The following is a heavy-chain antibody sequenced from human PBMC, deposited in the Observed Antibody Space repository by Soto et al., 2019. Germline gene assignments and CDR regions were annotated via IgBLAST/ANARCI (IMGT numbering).Heavy chain of an antibody. V-gene: IGHV3-30*18. CDR2: ISYDGSNK. CDR3: AKEYGSMTTVTTGLGY. D-gene: IGHD4-17*01. CDR1: GFTFSSYG. J-gene: IGHJ4*02. Sequence: GGSLRLSCAASGFTFSSYGMHWVRQAPGKGLEWVAVISYDGSNKYYADSVKGRFTISRDNSKNTLYLQMNSLRAEDTAVYYCAKEYGSMTTVTTGLGYWGQGTLVTVSS.